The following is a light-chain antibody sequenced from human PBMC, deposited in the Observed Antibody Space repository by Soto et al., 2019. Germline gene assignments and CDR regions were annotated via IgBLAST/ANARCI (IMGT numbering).Light chain of an antibody. CDR2: KAS. Sequence: DIQMTQSPSTLSASVGDRVTITCRASQSISSWLAWYQQKSGKALKLLIYKASGLESGVPSRFSGSGSGTDFTLTISGLEPEDFAVYYCQQLNSYPATFGQGTRLEIK. J-gene: IGKJ5*01. CDR1: QSISSW. V-gene: IGKV1-5*03. CDR3: QQLNSYPAT.